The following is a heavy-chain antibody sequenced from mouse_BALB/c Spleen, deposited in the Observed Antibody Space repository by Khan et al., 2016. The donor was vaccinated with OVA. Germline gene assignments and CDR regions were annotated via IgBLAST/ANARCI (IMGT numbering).Heavy chain of an antibody. J-gene: IGHJ3*01. CDR3: ARGIVTSLFAY. D-gene: IGHD2-3*01. V-gene: IGHV1S137*01. CDR1: GYTFTDYA. Sequence: QVQLQQSGAELVRPGVSVKISCKGSGYTFTDYAMHWVKQSHAKSLEWIGVISTYYGDADYNQMFKCKATMTVDKSSSTAYMELARLTSEDSAIYYCARGIVTSLFAYWGQGTLVTVSA. CDR2: ISTYYGDA.